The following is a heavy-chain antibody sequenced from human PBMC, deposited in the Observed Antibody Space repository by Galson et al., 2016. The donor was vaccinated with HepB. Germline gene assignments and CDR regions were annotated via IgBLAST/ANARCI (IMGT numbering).Heavy chain of an antibody. Sequence: LRLSCAASGFTFRNYALSWVRRAPGKGLEWVPHIDGPTPNTHYADSVRGRFSIYRDNSRDTLYLQMDSLTAEDSAIYYCTTWLSHHFDYWGQGTRVTVSS. CDR3: TTWLSHHFDY. D-gene: IGHD6-19*01. V-gene: IGHV3-23*01. J-gene: IGHJ4*02. CDR2: IDGPTPNT. CDR1: GFTFRNYA.